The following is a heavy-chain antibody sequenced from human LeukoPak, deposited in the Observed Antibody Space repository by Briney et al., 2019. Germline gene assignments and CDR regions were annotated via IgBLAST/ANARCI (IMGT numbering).Heavy chain of an antibody. CDR1: GGSFRGYY. D-gene: IGHD3-3*01. CDR2: INHSGST. Sequence: SETLSLTCAVYGGSFRGYYWSWIRQPPGKGLEWIGEINHSGSTNYNPSLKSRVTISVDTSKNQFSLKLSSVTAADTAVYYCARGSGYSDYWGQGTLVTVSS. J-gene: IGHJ4*02. V-gene: IGHV4-34*01. CDR3: ARGSGYSDY.